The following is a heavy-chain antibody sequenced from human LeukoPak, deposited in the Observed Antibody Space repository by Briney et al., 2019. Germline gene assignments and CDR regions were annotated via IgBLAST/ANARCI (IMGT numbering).Heavy chain of an antibody. J-gene: IGHJ5*02. D-gene: IGHD3-22*01. CDR1: GFTFSSYG. Sequence: GGSLRLSCAASGFTFSSYGMHWVRQAPGKGLEWVAFIRYDGSNKYYADSVKGRFTISRDNSKNTLYLQMNSLRAEDTAVYYCARDRYSYDSSGHWGWFDPWGQGTLVTVSS. CDR2: IRYDGSNK. V-gene: IGHV3-30*02. CDR3: ARDRYSYDSSGHWGWFDP.